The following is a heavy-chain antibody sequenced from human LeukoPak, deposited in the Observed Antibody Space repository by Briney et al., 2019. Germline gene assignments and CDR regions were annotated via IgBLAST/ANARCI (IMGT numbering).Heavy chain of an antibody. Sequence: GGSLRLSCAASGFTFSSYSMNWVRQAPGKGLEWVSYISSSSSTIYYADSVKGRFTISRDNAKNSLYLQMNSLRAEDTAVYYCARKSSNYSLYYFDYWGQGTLVTVSS. D-gene: IGHD4-11*01. J-gene: IGHJ4*02. CDR3: ARKSSNYSLYYFDY. CDR1: GFTFSSYS. V-gene: IGHV3-48*01. CDR2: ISSSSSTI.